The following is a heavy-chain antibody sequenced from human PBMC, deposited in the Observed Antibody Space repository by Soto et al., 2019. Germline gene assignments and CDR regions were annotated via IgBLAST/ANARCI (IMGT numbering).Heavy chain of an antibody. CDR2: IIPIFGTA. V-gene: IGHV1-69*06. CDR3: ARDQPLDSSGYYSFDY. D-gene: IGHD3-22*01. Sequence: SVKVSCKASGGTFSSYAISWVRQAPGQGLEWMGGIIPIFGTANYAQKFQGRVTITADKSTSTAYMELSSLRSEDTAVYYCARDQPLDSSGYYSFDYWGQGTLVTVSS. J-gene: IGHJ4*02. CDR1: GGTFSSYA.